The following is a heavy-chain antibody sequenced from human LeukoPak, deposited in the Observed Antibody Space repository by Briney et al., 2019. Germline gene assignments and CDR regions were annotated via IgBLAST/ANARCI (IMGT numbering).Heavy chain of an antibody. CDR1: GFTFSSYA. CDR2: ISYDRSNK. D-gene: IGHD5-24*01. CDR3: AREMGAFDI. J-gene: IGHJ3*02. V-gene: IGHV3-30*01. Sequence: GGSLTLSCAASGFTFSSYAMHGVRQAPARGLEWVAVISYDRSNKYYADSVKGRFTISRDNSKNTLYLQMNSLRAEDTAVYYCAREMGAFDIWGQGTMVTVSS.